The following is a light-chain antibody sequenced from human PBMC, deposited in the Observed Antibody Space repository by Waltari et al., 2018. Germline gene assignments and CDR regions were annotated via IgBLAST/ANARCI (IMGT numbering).Light chain of an antibody. CDR1: FSDIGSTNF. J-gene: IGLJ1*01. Sequence: QSALTQPPSASGSPGQSVTISCTGTFSDIGSTNFVSWYQQRTGKAPKLIIYEVNKRPSAVPYLFSGSESCNTAALAVSGLQAEDEADYYCSSDAGSDYPYVFGTGTKVTVL. CDR2: EVN. V-gene: IGLV2-8*01. CDR3: SSDAGSDYPYV.